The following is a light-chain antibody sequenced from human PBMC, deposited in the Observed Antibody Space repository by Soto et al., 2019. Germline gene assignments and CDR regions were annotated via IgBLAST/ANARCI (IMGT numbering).Light chain of an antibody. V-gene: IGKV3-11*01. Sequence: EIVLTQSPATLSLSPGDRATLSCRASQSVSSYLAWYQQKPGQAPRLLIYDASNRAAGIAARFSYRGSGTDFTLAITSLEPEDFAVYYCQQRSNWPSTFRGGTKVEIK. CDR2: DAS. CDR1: QSVSSY. J-gene: IGKJ4*01. CDR3: QQRSNWPST.